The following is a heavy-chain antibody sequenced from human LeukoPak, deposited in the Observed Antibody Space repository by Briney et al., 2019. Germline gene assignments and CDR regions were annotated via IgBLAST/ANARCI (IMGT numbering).Heavy chain of an antibody. V-gene: IGHV3-23*01. D-gene: IGHD3-10*01. J-gene: IGHJ4*02. CDR1: GFSFNNYA. CDR3: AKRQVPSALGSFDF. CDR2: ISARLDST. Sequence: GGSLRLSCAASGFSFNNYAMAWVRQVPGKGLEWVSSISARLDSTYYADSVKGRFTVSRDNSKNTLYLQMNSLSAEDTAIYYCAKRQVPSALGSFDFWGQGTLVTVSS.